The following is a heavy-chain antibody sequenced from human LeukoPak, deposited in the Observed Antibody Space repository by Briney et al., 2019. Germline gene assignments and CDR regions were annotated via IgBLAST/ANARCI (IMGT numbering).Heavy chain of an antibody. Sequence: GGSLSLSCAASGFTFSSYSMNWVRQAPGRGLEWVSSIRSSSSYIYYADSVKGRFTISRDNAKNALYLQMNSLRAEDTAVYYCARDSGIAAAGTWGPNDYWGQGTLVTVSS. CDR2: IRSSSSYI. CDR3: ARDSGIAAAGTWGPNDY. V-gene: IGHV3-21*01. J-gene: IGHJ4*02. CDR1: GFTFSSYS. D-gene: IGHD6-13*01.